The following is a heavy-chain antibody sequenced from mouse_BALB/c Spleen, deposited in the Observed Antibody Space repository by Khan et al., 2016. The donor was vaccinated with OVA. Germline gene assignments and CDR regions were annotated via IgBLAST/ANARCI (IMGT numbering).Heavy chain of an antibody. CDR1: DYSITSDYA. CDR2: IRYSGST. J-gene: IGHJ2*03. Sequence: EVQLVESGPGLLKPSQSLSLTCTVTDYSITSDYAWNWIRQFPGNKLEWMAYIRYSGSTTYSPSLRNPISITRITANNQFFMQLQSVITEHTAAYYRVSGGLLWRYPNYFDYRGQGTSFTGSS. D-gene: IGHD1-1*02. V-gene: IGHV3-2*02. CDR3: VSGGLLWRYPNYFDY.